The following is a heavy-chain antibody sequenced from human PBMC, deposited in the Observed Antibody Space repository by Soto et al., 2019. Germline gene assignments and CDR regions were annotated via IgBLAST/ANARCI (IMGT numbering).Heavy chain of an antibody. J-gene: IGHJ3*02. Sequence: PGGSLRLSCASSGVTFSSYWMHWVRQAPGKGLVWVSRINSDGSSTSYADSVKGRFTISRDNAKNTLYLQMNSLRAEDTAVYYCARSSYDFWSGYYRVGAFDIWGQGTMVTVSS. CDR2: INSDGSST. D-gene: IGHD3-3*01. CDR3: ARSSYDFWSGYYRVGAFDI. V-gene: IGHV3-74*01. CDR1: GVTFSSYW.